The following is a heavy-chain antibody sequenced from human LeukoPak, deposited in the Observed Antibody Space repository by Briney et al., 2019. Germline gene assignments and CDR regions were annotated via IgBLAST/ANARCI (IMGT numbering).Heavy chain of an antibody. Sequence: PSETLSLTCTVSGGSISSYYWSWIRQPPGKGLEWIGYIYYSGSTNYNPSLKSRVTISVDTSKNQFSLKLSSVTAADTAVYYCARAEIAGYYFDYWGQGTLVTVSS. D-gene: IGHD6-13*01. CDR2: IYYSGST. CDR1: GGSISSYY. V-gene: IGHV4-59*01. CDR3: ARAEIAGYYFDY. J-gene: IGHJ4*02.